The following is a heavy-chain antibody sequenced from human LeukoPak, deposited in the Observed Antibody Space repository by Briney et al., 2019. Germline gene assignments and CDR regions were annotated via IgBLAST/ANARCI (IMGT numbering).Heavy chain of an antibody. CDR3: ARDPGSSSWYDY. J-gene: IGHJ4*02. CDR2: IWYDGSNK. V-gene: IGHV3-33*01. Sequence: GGSLRLSCAASGFTFSSYGMHWVRQAPGKGLEWVAVIWYDGSNKYYADSVKGRFTISRDNAKNSLCLQMNSLRAEDTAVYYCARDPGSSSWYDYWGQGTLVTVSS. D-gene: IGHD6-13*01. CDR1: GFTFSSYG.